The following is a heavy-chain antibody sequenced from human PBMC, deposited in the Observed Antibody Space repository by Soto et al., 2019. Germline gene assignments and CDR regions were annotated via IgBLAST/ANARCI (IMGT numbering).Heavy chain of an antibody. Sequence: QVQLVESGGGVVQPGRSLRLSCAASGFTFSTYGMHWVRQAPGKGLEWVAVMSYDGGNENYADYVKGRFTISRDNSKNTLYLQMNSLRVEDTAVYYCAKKSSGDVTQGPDYWGQGTLVTVSS. V-gene: IGHV3-30*18. CDR3: AKKSSGDVTQGPDY. CDR2: MSYDGGNE. CDR1: GFTFSTYG. D-gene: IGHD6-25*01. J-gene: IGHJ4*02.